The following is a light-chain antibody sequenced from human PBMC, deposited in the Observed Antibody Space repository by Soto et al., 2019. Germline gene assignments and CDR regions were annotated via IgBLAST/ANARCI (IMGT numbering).Light chain of an antibody. CDR2: GAS. CDR1: QSVFNNH. J-gene: IGKJ1*01. CDR3: QQYGSSPTT. V-gene: IGKV3-20*01. Sequence: EIVMTQSPATLSLSPGERATLSCRASQSVFNNHIGWYQQKPGQAPRRLIFGASFRATGIPDRFSGSGSGTDFTLIISRLEPEDFAVYYRQQYGSSPTTFGQGTKVDIK.